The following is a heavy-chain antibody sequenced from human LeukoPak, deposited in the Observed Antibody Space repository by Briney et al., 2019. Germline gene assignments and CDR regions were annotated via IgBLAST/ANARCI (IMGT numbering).Heavy chain of an antibody. J-gene: IGHJ5*02. Sequence: SETLSLTCAVYGGSFSGYYWSWIRQPPGKGLEWIGEINHSGSTNYNPSLKSRVTISVDTSKNQFSLKLSSVTAADTAVYYCARRLLKGRNWFDPWGQGTLVTVSS. V-gene: IGHV4-34*01. D-gene: IGHD2-21*01. CDR1: GGSFSGYY. CDR2: INHSGST. CDR3: ARRLLKGRNWFDP.